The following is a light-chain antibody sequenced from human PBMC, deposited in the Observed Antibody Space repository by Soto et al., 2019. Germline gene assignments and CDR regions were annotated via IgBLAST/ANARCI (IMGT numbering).Light chain of an antibody. V-gene: IGKV1-9*01. Sequence: DIQLTQSPSFLSASVGDRVTITCRASQGISTYLAWYLQRPGKAPKLLIYGASTLQSGVPSRFSGSGSGTEFTLTISSRHPEDFGTYYCQQLNSDWYAFGQGTKLEIK. CDR2: GAS. CDR3: QQLNSDWYA. CDR1: QGISTY. J-gene: IGKJ2*01.